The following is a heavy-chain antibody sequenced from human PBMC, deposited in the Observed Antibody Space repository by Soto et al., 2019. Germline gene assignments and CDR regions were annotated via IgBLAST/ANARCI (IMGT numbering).Heavy chain of an antibody. Sequence: PSETLSLTCAVYGGSSSGYYWSWIRQPPGKGLEWIGEINHSGSTNYNPSLKSRVTISVDTSKNQFSLKLSSVTAADTAVYYCAREVVVPAAVYYFDYWGQGTLVTVSS. CDR2: INHSGST. CDR3: AREVVVPAAVYYFDY. D-gene: IGHD2-2*01. J-gene: IGHJ4*02. V-gene: IGHV4-34*01. CDR1: GGSSSGYY.